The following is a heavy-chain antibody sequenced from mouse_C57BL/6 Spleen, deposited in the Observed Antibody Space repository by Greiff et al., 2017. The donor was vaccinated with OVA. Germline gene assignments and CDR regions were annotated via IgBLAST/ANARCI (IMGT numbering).Heavy chain of an antibody. D-gene: IGHD3-2*02. CDR3: AREGGDSSGYAY. CDR1: GYTFTSYW. J-gene: IGHJ3*01. V-gene: IGHV1-53*01. Sequence: VKLQQPGTELVKPGASVKLSCKASGYTFTSYWMHWVKQRPGQGLEWIGNINPSNGGTNYNEKFKSKATLTVDKSSSTAYMQLSSLTSEDSAVYYCAREGGDSSGYAYWGQGTLVTVSA. CDR2: INPSNGGT.